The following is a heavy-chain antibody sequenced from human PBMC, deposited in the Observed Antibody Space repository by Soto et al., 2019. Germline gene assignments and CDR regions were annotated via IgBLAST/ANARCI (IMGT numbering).Heavy chain of an antibody. CDR1: GYTFTGYY. V-gene: IGHV1-2*04. CDR2: INPNSGGT. CDR3: AVPLNYYDSSGYLYYFDY. J-gene: IGHJ4*02. D-gene: IGHD3-22*01. Sequence: GASVKVSCKASGYTFTGYYMHWVRQAPGQGLEWMGWINPNSGGTNYAQKFQGWVTMTRDTSISTAYMELSRLRSDDTAVYYCAVPLNYYDSSGYLYYFDYWGQGTLVTVSS.